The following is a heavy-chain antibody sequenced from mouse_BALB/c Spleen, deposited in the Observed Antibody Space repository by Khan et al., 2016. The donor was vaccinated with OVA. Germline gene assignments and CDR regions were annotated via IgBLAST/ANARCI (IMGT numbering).Heavy chain of an antibody. CDR3: ARVARK. CDR1: GLNIKDTY. V-gene: IGHV14-3*02. J-gene: IGHJ2*01. CDR2: IDPSNGNT. Sequence: VQLQQSGPELVKPGATVKLSCTASGLNIKDTYMNWLKQWPEQGLEWMGRIDPSNGNTKYAPKFQGKASITLDTSSNTAYLQLSSLTSEDTAVYYCARVARKWGQGTTLTVSS.